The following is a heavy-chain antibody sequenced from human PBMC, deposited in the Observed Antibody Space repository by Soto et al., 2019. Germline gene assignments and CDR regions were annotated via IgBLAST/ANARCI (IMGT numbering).Heavy chain of an antibody. CDR3: ARGGGGVYWESSTCSADLRHRKL. D-gene: IGHD1-26*01. CDR1: GGSISTSNW. Sequence: SETLSLTCVVSGGSISTSNWWSWVRQPPGKGLEWIGEISHTGTTNYNPSLKSRVTISVDKSNNQFSLKLRSVTAADTAVYYCARGGGGVYWESSTCSADLRHRKLWGHGTLVTVSS. J-gene: IGHJ4*01. CDR2: ISHTGTT. V-gene: IGHV4-4*02.